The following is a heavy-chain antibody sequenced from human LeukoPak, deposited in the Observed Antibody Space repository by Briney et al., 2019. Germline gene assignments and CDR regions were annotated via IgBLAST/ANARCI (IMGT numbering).Heavy chain of an antibody. D-gene: IGHD1-26*01. J-gene: IGHJ5*02. CDR3: ARGYRYSGSPGDWFDP. CDR1: GGSISSYY. Sequence: SETLSLTCTVSGGSISSYYWSWIRQPAGKGLEWIGRIYTSGSTNYNPSLKSRVTMSVDTSKNQFSLKLSSVTAADTAVYYCARGYRYSGSPGDWFDPWGQGTLVTVSS. CDR2: IYTSGST. V-gene: IGHV4-4*07.